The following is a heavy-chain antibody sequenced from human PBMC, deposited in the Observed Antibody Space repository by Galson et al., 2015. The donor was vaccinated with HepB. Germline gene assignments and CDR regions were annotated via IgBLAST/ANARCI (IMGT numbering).Heavy chain of an antibody. Sequence: SVKVSCKASGYTFTTYDIHWVRQATGQGPEWMGWINPDSGNTGYAQKFQGRVTMTRDISIRTAYMELRSLGSEDTAVYYCARDGEWLAPEWGQGTLVTVSS. D-gene: IGHD6-19*01. CDR3: ARDGEWLAPE. J-gene: IGHJ4*02. V-gene: IGHV1-8*01. CDR1: GYTFTTYD. CDR2: INPDSGNT.